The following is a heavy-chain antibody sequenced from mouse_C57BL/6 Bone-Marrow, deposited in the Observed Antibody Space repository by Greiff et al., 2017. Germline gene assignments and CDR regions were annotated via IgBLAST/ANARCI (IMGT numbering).Heavy chain of an antibody. CDR1: GYAFSSSW. CDR2: IYPGDGDT. CDR3: AREQLRLQVDY. Sequence: VKLQESGPELVKPGASVKISCKASGYAFSSSWMNWVKQRPGKGLEWIGRIYPGDGDTNYNGKFKGKATLTADKSSSTAYMQLSSLTSEDSAVYFCAREQLRLQVDYWGQGAAVTVSS. J-gene: IGHJ4*01. V-gene: IGHV1-82*01. D-gene: IGHD3-2*02.